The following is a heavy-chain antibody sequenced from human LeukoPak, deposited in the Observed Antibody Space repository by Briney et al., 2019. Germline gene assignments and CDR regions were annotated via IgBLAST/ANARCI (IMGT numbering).Heavy chain of an antibody. J-gene: IGHJ4*02. V-gene: IGHV1-46*01. Sequence: ASVKVSCKASGYTFTSYYMHWVRQAPGQGLEWMEIINPSGGSTSYAQKFQGRVTMTRDTSTSTAYMELRSLRSDDTAVYYCARIAAAGSSLPDYWGQGTLVTVSS. D-gene: IGHD6-13*01. CDR1: GYTFTSYY. CDR3: ARIAAAGSSLPDY. CDR2: INPSGGST.